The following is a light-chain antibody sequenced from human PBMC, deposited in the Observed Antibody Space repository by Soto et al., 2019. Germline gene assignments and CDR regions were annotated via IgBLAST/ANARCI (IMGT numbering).Light chain of an antibody. J-gene: IGKJ4*01. CDR2: DTS. Sequence: EIVLTQSPGTLSLSVGERVTLSCRASQSVSSYLAWYQQTPGQAPRLLIYDTSNRATGTPDRFSGSGSGTDFTLTIGRLVPEDFTVYYCQQYGSSPLTFGGGTTVEIK. V-gene: IGKV3-20*01. CDR3: QQYGSSPLT. CDR1: QSVSSY.